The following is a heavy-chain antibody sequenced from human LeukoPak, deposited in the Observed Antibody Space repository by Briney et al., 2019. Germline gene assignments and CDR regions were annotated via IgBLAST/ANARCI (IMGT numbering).Heavy chain of an antibody. J-gene: IGHJ4*02. CDR3: AKRGVGASNAYFDS. V-gene: IGHV3-48*01. D-gene: IGHD1-26*01. CDR1: GFTFSSYS. CDR2: SSSSSSTI. Sequence: HPGGSLRLSCAASGFTFSSYSMNWVRQAPGKGLELVSYSSSSSSTIYYADSVKGRFTISRDNAKNSLYLQMNSLRTEDTAVYYCAKRGVGASNAYFDSWGQGTLVTVSS.